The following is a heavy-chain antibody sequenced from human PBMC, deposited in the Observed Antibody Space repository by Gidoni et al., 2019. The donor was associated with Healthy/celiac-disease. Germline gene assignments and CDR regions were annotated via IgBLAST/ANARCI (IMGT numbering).Heavy chain of an antibody. Sequence: QVQLVESGGGLVQTGGSLRLSRAPPGSTSSDYYMSWIRQSPGKVLVWFSYISSSGSTIYYADSVQGRFTISRDNAKNSLYLQMNSLRAEDTAVYYCAREDLTIFGVFDYWGQGTLVTVSS. J-gene: IGHJ4*02. CDR1: GSTSSDYY. CDR3: AREDLTIFGVFDY. CDR2: ISSSGSTI. D-gene: IGHD3-3*01. V-gene: IGHV3-11*01.